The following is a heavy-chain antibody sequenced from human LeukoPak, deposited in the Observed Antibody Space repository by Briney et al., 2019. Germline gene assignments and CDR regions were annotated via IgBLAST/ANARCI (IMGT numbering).Heavy chain of an antibody. CDR2: IWYDASNK. D-gene: IGHD6-6*01. J-gene: IGHJ4*02. V-gene: IGHV3-33*06. Sequence: GGSLRLSCAASGLTFRSYGMHWVRQAPGKGLEWVAIIWYDASNKYYANSVKGRFAISRDNSKNELYLQMNDLRDEDTAVYYCAKSYEETSSSSGPGDYWGQGTLVIVSS. CDR3: AKSYEETSSSSGPGDY. CDR1: GLTFRSYG.